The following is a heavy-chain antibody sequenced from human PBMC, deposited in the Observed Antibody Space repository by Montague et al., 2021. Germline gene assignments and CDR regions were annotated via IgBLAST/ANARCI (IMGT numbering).Heavy chain of an antibody. D-gene: IGHD1-26*01. CDR2: IYHGTT. J-gene: IGHJ5*02. Sequence: SETLSLTCTVSGDSISSKYFWRWVRQHLGKGLEWIGEIYHGTTSXSPSLKGRLTVSMDTSKNQFSLKLSSVTAADTAIYYCAVGSESAWELLHHWGQGILVTVSS. V-gene: IGHV4-4*02. CDR1: GDSISSKYF. CDR3: AVGSESAWELLHH.